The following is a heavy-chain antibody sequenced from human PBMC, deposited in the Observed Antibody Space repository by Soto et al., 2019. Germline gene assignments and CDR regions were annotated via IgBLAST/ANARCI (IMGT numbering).Heavy chain of an antibody. Sequence: QITLKESGPTLVKPTQTLTLTCTFSGFSLSTRGVAVGWFRQPPGKALEWLALIYWDEDKWYSPSLKSRLTITDDTSKNQVVLTITTMDPVDTATYYCAHRPRGYAYYFDYWGQGTLVTVSS. CDR2: IYWDEDK. CDR1: GFSLSTRGVA. D-gene: IGHD5-12*01. CDR3: AHRPRGYAYYFDY. J-gene: IGHJ4*02. V-gene: IGHV2-5*02.